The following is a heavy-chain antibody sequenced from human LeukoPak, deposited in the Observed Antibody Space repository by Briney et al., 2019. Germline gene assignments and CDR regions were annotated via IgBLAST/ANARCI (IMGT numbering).Heavy chain of an antibody. V-gene: IGHV3-21*01. CDR3: AREGPPTYYYDSSGYSDY. D-gene: IGHD3-22*01. CDR2: ISSSSSYI. Sequence: GGSLRLSCAASGFTFSSYSMNWVRQAPGKGLEWVSSISSSSSYIYYADPVKGRFTISRDNAKNSLYLQMNSLRAEDTAVYYCAREGPPTYYYDSSGYSDYWGQGTLVTVSS. J-gene: IGHJ4*02. CDR1: GFTFSSYS.